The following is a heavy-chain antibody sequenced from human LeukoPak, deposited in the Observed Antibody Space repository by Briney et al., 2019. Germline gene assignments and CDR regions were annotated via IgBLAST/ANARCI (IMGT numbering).Heavy chain of an antibody. Sequence: RGGSLEISGQGSGSNFTSYWIGGVRPLPGKGLEGMGIIYPGEADTRYSPSFQRQLTISADKSISTAYLQCSSLKASDTAMYYCARHSQRYCSGGSCSLDYWGQGTLVTVSS. D-gene: IGHD2-15*01. CDR1: GSNFTSYW. CDR3: ARHSQRYCSGGSCSLDY. CDR2: IYPGEADT. J-gene: IGHJ4*02. V-gene: IGHV5-51*01.